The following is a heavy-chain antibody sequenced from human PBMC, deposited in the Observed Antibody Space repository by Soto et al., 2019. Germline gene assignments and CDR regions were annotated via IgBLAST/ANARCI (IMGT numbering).Heavy chain of an antibody. Sequence: EVQLVESGGGLVQPGGSLRLSCAASGFTFSSYWMSWVRQAPGKGLEWVANIKQDGSEKYYVDSVKGRFTISRDNAKNSPYLQMNSLRAEDTSVYYWARDVNYYGRSGYYYPYFQQWGQGTMVTVSS. J-gene: IGHJ1*01. CDR2: IKQDGSEK. CDR1: GFTFSSYW. V-gene: IGHV3-7*01. CDR3: ARDVNYYGRSGYYYPYFQQ. D-gene: IGHD3-22*01.